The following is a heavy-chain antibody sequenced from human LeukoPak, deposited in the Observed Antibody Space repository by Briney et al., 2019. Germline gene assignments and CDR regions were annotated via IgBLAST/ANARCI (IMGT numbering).Heavy chain of an antibody. D-gene: IGHD3-22*01. CDR2: IYPGDSDT. J-gene: IGHJ4*02. Sequence: GESLQISCKGSGYSFTSYWIGWVRPMPGKGLEWMGIIYPGDSDTRYSPSFQGQVTISADKSISTAYLQWSSLKASDTAMYYCARRRYYYDSSGYYYFDYWGQGTLVTVSS. CDR1: GYSFTSYW. V-gene: IGHV5-51*01. CDR3: ARRRYYYDSSGYYYFDY.